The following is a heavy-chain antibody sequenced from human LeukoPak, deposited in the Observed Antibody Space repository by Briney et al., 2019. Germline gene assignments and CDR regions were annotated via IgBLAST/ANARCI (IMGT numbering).Heavy chain of an antibody. CDR1: GFTFSSYG. V-gene: IGHV3-23*01. D-gene: IGHD6-13*01. CDR3: GKEFSNSWLF. J-gene: IGHJ4*02. CDR2: ISSSGGST. Sequence: GGSLRLSCADSGFTFSSYGMTWVRQAPGKGLEWVSSISSSGGSTYYADSVKGRFTISRGNSKNTVYLQMNSLRAEDTAVYYCGKEFSNSWLFWGQGTLVTVPS.